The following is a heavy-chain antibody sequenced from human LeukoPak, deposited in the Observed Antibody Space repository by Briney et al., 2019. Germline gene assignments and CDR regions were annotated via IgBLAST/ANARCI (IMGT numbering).Heavy chain of an antibody. J-gene: IGHJ4*02. CDR1: GYTFTSYD. CDR3: ARGLVDTAMDFDY. D-gene: IGHD5-18*01. CDR2: MNPNSGNT. Sequence: ASVKVSCKASGYTFTSYDIDWVRQATGQGLEWMGWMNPNSGNTGYAQKFQGRVTMTRNTSISTAYMELSSLRSEDTAVYYCARGLVDTAMDFDYWGQGTLVTVSS. V-gene: IGHV1-8*01.